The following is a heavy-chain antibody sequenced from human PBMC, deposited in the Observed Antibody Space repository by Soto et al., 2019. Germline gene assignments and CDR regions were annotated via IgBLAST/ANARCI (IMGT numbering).Heavy chain of an antibody. CDR1: GFAFNNYG. CDR2: ISKSDYT. CDR3: AREDSIIIPAVSDF. Sequence: WGSLRLSCTVSGFAFNNYGINWVRQAPGKWLESVSSISKSDYTYYSDSVTGRFAISRDNAKSSVSLQMNTLRVEDTAVYYCAREDSIIIPAVSDFWGQGTLLTVSS. J-gene: IGHJ4*02. V-gene: IGHV3-21*01. D-gene: IGHD2-2*01.